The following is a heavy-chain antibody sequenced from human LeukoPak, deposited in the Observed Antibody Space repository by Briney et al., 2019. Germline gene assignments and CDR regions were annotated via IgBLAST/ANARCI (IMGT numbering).Heavy chain of an antibody. J-gene: IGHJ6*03. CDR1: GYTFTGYY. CDR2: INPNSGGT. CDR3: AIYGGNSRDYYYMDV. Sequence: ASVKVSCKASGYTFTGYYMHWVRQAPGQGLEWMGWINPNSGGTNYAQKFQGRVTITRNTSISTAYMELSSLRSEDTAVYYCAIYGGNSRDYYYMDVWGKGTTVTVSS. V-gene: IGHV1-2*02. D-gene: IGHD4-23*01.